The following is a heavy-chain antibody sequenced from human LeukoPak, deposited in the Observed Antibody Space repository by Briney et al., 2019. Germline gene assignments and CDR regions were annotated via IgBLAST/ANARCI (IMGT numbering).Heavy chain of an antibody. CDR1: GASISSGDYY. CDR3: ARGTMVRGALYYFDY. J-gene: IGHJ4*02. V-gene: IGHV4-30-4*08. Sequence: SETLSLTCTVSGASISSGDYYWSWIRQPPGKGLEWIGYMYSSGTTYYNPSLKSRVTISVDRSKNQFSLKLSSVTAADTAVYYCARGTMVRGALYYFDYWGQGTLVTVSS. D-gene: IGHD3-10*01. CDR2: MYSSGTT.